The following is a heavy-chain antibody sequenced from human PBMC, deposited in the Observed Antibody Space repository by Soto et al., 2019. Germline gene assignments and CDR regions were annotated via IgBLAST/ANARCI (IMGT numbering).Heavy chain of an antibody. V-gene: IGHV1-46*02. CDR3: ARDIKEMATKSPEFDY. D-gene: IGHD5-12*01. Sequence: GASVKVYCKASGYTFNGYYIHWVRQAPGQGLEWMGIINPSGGSTSYAQKFQGRVTMTRDTSTSTVYMELSSRRSEDTAVYYCARDIKEMATKSPEFDYWGQGTLVTVSS. CDR1: GYTFNGYY. J-gene: IGHJ4*02. CDR2: INPSGGST.